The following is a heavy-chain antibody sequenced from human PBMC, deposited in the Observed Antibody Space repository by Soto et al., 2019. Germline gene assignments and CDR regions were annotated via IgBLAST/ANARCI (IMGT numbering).Heavy chain of an antibody. CDR2: ISSSSSYI. V-gene: IGHV3-21*01. Sequence: GGSLRLSCAASGFTFSSYSMNWVRQAPGKGLEWVSSISSSSSYIYYADSVKGRFTISRDNAKNSLYLQMNSLRAEDTAVYYCARDRDSSGYYQLALDYWGQGTLVTVSS. CDR1: GFTFSSYS. D-gene: IGHD3-22*01. J-gene: IGHJ4*01. CDR3: ARDRDSSGYYQLALDY.